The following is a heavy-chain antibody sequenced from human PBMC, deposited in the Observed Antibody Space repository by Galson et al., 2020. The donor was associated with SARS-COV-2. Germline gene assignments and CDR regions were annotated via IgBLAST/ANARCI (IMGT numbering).Heavy chain of an antibody. CDR3: ARAYWGDHFDY. CDR2: INPSGGST. D-gene: IGHD7-27*01. Sequence: ASVKVSCKASGYTFTSYYMHWVRQAPGQGLEWMGIINPSGGSTSYAQKFQGRVTMTRDTSTSSVYMELSSLRSEDTAVYYCARAYWGDHFDYWGQGTLVTVSS. CDR1: GYTFTSYY. V-gene: IGHV1-46*01. J-gene: IGHJ4*02.